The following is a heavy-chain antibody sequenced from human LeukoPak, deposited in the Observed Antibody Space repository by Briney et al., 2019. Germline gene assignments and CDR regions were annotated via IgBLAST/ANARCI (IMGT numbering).Heavy chain of an antibody. CDR1: GFTFSSYA. CDR3: AKCPGSANCYTGFDY. Sequence: PGGSLRLSCAASGFTFSSYAMSWVSQAPGKGLEWISGISNSGDTTYDADSVKGRFTISRDNSKNTLYLQMNSLRAEDTAVYYCAKCPGSANCYTGFDYWGQGTLVTVSS. D-gene: IGHD2-2*02. J-gene: IGHJ4*02. CDR2: ISNSGDTT. V-gene: IGHV3-23*01.